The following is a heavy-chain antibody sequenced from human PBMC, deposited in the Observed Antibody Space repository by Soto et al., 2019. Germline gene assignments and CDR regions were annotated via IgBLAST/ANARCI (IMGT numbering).Heavy chain of an antibody. CDR2: ISDDGDKV. Sequence: PVGSLRLSCAASEFTFSDYAMHWVRQAPGKGLEWVAVISDDGDKVFHADSMKDRLTISRDNSKSTLFLQLTSLGPEDTALYYRARAHYHDSSGPNGHAFDIWGQGTLVTVSS. J-gene: IGHJ3*02. D-gene: IGHD3-22*01. CDR1: EFTFSDYA. V-gene: IGHV3-30-3*01. CDR3: ARAHYHDSSGPNGHAFDI.